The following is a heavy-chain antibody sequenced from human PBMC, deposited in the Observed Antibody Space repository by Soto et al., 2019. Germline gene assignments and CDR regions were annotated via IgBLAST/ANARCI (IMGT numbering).Heavy chain of an antibody. CDR3: AKNGLSSPPSAIAS. J-gene: IGHJ4*02. CDR2: ISRSGGST. Sequence: PGGSLSHSCAASGVTLSRYAMSWVRQAPGKGLEWVSAISRSGGSTYYADSVKGRYTISRDNSKNTLYPQMNSLRAEDTAVYFCAKNGLSSPPSAIASWGQGTLVTVSS. CDR1: GVTLSRYA. V-gene: IGHV3-23*01. D-gene: IGHD6-13*01.